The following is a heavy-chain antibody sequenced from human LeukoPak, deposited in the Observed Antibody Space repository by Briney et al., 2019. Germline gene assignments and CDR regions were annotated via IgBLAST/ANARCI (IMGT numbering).Heavy chain of an antibody. CDR2: IYYSGST. CDR3: ARDDPPSKSIQH. J-gene: IGHJ1*01. V-gene: IGHV4-31*03. D-gene: IGHD6-6*01. CDR1: GGSISSGGYY. Sequence: SQTLSLTCTVSGGSISSGGYYWSWIRQHPGXXXXWIGYIYYSGSTYYNPSLKSRVTISVDTSKNQFSLKLSSVTAADTAVYYCARDDPPSKSIQHWGQGTLVTVSS.